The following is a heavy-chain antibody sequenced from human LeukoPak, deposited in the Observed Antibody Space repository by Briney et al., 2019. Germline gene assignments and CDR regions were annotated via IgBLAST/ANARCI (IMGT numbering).Heavy chain of an antibody. CDR3: ARWTYYYGSGSYPLLDY. V-gene: IGHV4-34*01. Sequence: SETLSLICAVYGGSFSGYYWSWIRQPPGKGLEWIGEINHSGSTNYNPSLKSRVTISVDTSKNQFSLKLSSVTAADTAVYYCARWTYYYGSGSYPLLDYWGQGTLVTVSS. CDR1: GGSFSGYY. J-gene: IGHJ4*02. CDR2: INHSGST. D-gene: IGHD3-10*01.